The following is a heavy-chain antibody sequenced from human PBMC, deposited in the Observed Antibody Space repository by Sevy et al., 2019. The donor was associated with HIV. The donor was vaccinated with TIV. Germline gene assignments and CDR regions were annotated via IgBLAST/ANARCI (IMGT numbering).Heavy chain of an antibody. V-gene: IGHV3-21*01. Sequence: GGSLRLSCAASGFTFSSYSMNWVRQAPGKGLEWLSSISSSSSYIYYADSVKGRFTISRDNAKNSLYLQMNSLRAEDTAVYYCARDRRSGSDALDYWGQGTLVTVSS. CDR2: ISSSSSYI. J-gene: IGHJ4*02. D-gene: IGHD1-26*01. CDR1: GFTFSSYS. CDR3: ARDRRSGSDALDY.